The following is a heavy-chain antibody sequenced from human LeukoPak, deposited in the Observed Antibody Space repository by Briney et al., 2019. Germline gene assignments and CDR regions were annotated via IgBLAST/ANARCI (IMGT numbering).Heavy chain of an antibody. CDR3: ARGSWSMIVVVITGMDV. V-gene: IGHV1-8*01. J-gene: IGHJ6*02. CDR1: GYTFTSYD. D-gene: IGHD3-22*01. Sequence: GASVTVSCTASGYTFTSYDINWVRQATGQGLEWMGWMNPNSGNTGYAQKFQGRVTMTRNTSISTAYMELSSLRSEDTAVYYCARGSWSMIVVVITGMDVWGQGTTVTVSS. CDR2: MNPNSGNT.